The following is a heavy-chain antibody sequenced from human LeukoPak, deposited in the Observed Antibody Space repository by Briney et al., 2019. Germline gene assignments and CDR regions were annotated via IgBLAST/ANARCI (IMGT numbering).Heavy chain of an antibody. Sequence: PGGSLRLSCAASGFSFSSYAMTWVRQAPGKGLEWVSGISGSGGSTYYADSVKGRFTISRDNSKNTLYLQMNSLRAEDTAIYYCARDPGGSGYSFDSWGQGTLVTVSS. CDR1: GFSFSSYA. D-gene: IGHD6-19*01. V-gene: IGHV3-23*01. J-gene: IGHJ4*02. CDR2: ISGSGGST. CDR3: ARDPGGSGYSFDS.